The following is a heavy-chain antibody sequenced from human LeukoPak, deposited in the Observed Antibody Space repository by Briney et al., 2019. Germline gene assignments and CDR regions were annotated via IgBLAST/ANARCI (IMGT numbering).Heavy chain of an antibody. V-gene: IGHV3-48*02. CDR3: ARDPTIFGVVIVPDY. CDR1: GFTFSSYS. CDR2: ISSSSSTI. D-gene: IGHD3-3*01. Sequence: GGSLRLSCAASGFTFSSYSMNWVRQAPGKGLEWVSYISSSSSTIYYADSVKGRFTISRDNAKNSLYLQMNSLRDEDTAVYYCARDPTIFGVVIVPDYWGQGTLVTVSS. J-gene: IGHJ4*02.